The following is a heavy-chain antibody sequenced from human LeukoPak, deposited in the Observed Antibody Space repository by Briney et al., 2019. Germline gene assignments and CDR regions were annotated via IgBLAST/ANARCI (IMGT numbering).Heavy chain of an antibody. CDR3: AKDYVQHIAVTPDPFDY. V-gene: IGHV3-30*18. CDR2: ISYDGSNK. D-gene: IGHD6-19*01. J-gene: IGHJ4*02. Sequence: GGSLRLSCAASGFTFSSYGMHWVRQAPGKGLEWVAVISYDGSNKYYADSVKGRFTISRDNSKNTLYLQMNSLRAEDTAVYYCAKDYVQHIAVTPDPFDYWGQGTLVTVSS. CDR1: GFTFSSYG.